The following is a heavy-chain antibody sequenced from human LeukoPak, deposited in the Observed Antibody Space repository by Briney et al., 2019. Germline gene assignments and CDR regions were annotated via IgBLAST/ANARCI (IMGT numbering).Heavy chain of an antibody. V-gene: IGHV3-30*18. CDR2: ISFDGSNE. CDR1: GFTFSSFG. D-gene: IGHD6-19*01. J-gene: IGHJ5*01. Sequence: PGGSLRLSCAASGFTFSSFGMHWVRQAPGKGLEWLAVISFDGSNEYYADPVKGRFTISRDNSNNTLYLHMNSLRAEDTAVYYCAKDSYSSGFHDSWGQGTLVSVSS. CDR3: AKDSYSSGFHDS.